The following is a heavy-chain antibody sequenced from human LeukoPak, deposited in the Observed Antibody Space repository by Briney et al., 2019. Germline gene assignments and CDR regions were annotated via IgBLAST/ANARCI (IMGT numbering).Heavy chain of an antibody. J-gene: IGHJ5*02. D-gene: IGHD6-19*01. CDR2: INHSGST. Sequence: SETLSLTCAVYGGSFSGYYWSWIRQPPGKGLKWMGEINHSGSTNYNPSLKSRVTISVDTSKNQFSLKLSSVTAADTAVYYCARGPGIAVAGSYWFDPWGQGTLVTVSS. V-gene: IGHV4-34*01. CDR3: ARGPGIAVAGSYWFDP. CDR1: GGSFSGYY.